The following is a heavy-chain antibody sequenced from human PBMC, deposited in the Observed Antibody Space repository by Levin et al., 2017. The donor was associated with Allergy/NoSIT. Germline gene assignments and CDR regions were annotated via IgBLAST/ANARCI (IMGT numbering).Heavy chain of an antibody. Sequence: GESLKISCAASGFTFSSYGMHWVRQAPGKGLEWVAVISYDGSNKYYADSVKGRFTISRDNSKNTLYLQMNSLRAEDTAVFYCAKDGSSSGWWGVDYWGQGALVTVSS. V-gene: IGHV3-30*18. J-gene: IGHJ4*02. CDR3: AKDGSSSGWWGVDY. CDR1: GFTFSSYG. CDR2: ISYDGSNK. D-gene: IGHD6-19*01.